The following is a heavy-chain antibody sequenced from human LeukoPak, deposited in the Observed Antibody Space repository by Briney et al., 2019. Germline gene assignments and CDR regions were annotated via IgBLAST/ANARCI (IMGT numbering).Heavy chain of an antibody. V-gene: IGHV3-30*03. D-gene: IGHD3-9*01. CDR3: TRDLMDYDVSTGLHHYYMDV. CDR1: GFTFSSYG. J-gene: IGHJ6*02. CDR2: ISYDGSNK. Sequence: GRSLRLSCAASGFTFSSYGMHWVRQAPGKGLEWVAVISYDGSNKYYADSVKGRFTISRDNSKNTLYLQMNSLRVEDTAVYYCTRDLMDYDVSTGLHHYYMDVWGQGTTVTVS.